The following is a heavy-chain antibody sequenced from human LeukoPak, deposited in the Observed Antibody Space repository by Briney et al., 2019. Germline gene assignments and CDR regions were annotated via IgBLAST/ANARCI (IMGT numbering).Heavy chain of an antibody. CDR2: INSDGSTT. D-gene: IGHD4-23*01. CDR3: ARDVHGGAFDY. CDR1: GFTFSSYW. J-gene: IGHJ4*02. V-gene: IGHV3-74*01. Sequence: GGSLRLSCEASGFTFSSYWMHWVRQAPGKGLVWVSRINSDGSTTSYADSVKGRFSISRDNAKNTLYLQMNSLRAEDTAVYYCARDVHGGAFDYWGQGTLVTVSS.